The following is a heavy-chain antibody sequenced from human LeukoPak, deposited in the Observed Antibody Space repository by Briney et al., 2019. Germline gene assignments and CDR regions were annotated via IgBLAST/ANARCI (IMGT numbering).Heavy chain of an antibody. J-gene: IGHJ4*02. D-gene: IGHD3-3*01. CDR1: GYTFTSYY. CDR2: INPSGGST. Sequence: ASVKVSCTASGYTFTSYYMHWVRQAPGQGLEWVGIINPSGGSTSYAQKFQGRVTMTRDTSTSTVYMELSSLRSEDTAVYYCARGNYRMPSYDFWSGYKELELDYWGQGTLVTVSS. V-gene: IGHV1-46*01. CDR3: ARGNYRMPSYDFWSGYKELELDY.